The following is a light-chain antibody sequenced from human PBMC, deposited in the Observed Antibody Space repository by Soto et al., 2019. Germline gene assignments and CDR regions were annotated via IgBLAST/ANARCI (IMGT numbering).Light chain of an antibody. CDR1: QAISDY. V-gene: IGKV1-27*01. J-gene: IGKJ5*01. CDR2: AAS. Sequence: DILMTQSPSSLSASVGDRVTITCRASQAISDYLAWYQQKPGKVPKLLIYAASTLQSGVPSRFSGSGSGTDFTLTISSLQPEDVATYYCQRYSSAPLITFGQGTRLE. CDR3: QRYSSAPLIT.